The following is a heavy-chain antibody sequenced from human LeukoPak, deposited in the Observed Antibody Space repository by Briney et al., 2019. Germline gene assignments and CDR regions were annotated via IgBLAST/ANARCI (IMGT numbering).Heavy chain of an antibody. CDR2: IKPDGSDK. CDR3: ARKMKTGDRVGTFDI. V-gene: IGHV3-7*04. Sequence: GGSLRLSCEGSGFTFSTSWMDWVRQARGQGLQWVANIKPDGSDKYYAESVRGRFTISRDNAKNSLYLEMNSLTAEDTAVYYCARKMKTGDRVGTFDIWGQGTMVSVSS. CDR1: GFTFSTSW. D-gene: IGHD1-1*01. J-gene: IGHJ3*02.